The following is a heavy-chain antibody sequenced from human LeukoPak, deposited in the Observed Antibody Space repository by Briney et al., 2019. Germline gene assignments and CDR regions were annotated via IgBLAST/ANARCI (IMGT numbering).Heavy chain of an antibody. J-gene: IGHJ4*02. CDR2: ISTYNGNT. V-gene: IGHV1-18*01. D-gene: IGHD1-26*01. CDR3: ARGSYGDY. Sequence: ASVKVPCKASGYTFINYGISWVRQAPGQGLEWMGWISTYNGNTNYAEKVQGSVTMTTDTSTTTAFMELRNLRSDDTAVYYCARGSYGDYWGQGTLVTVSS. CDR1: GYTFINYG.